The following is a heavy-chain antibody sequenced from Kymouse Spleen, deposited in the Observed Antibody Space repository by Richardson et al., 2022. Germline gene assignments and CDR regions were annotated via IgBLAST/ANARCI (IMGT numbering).Heavy chain of an antibody. J-gene: IGHJ6*02. Sequence: EVQLVESGGGLVQPGGSLRLSCAASGFTFSSYSMNWVRQAPGKGLEWVSYISSSSSTIYYADSVKGRFTISRDNAKNSLYLQMNSLRDEDTAVYYCARDLYYGSGSYRDYYYGMDVWGQGTTVTVSS. CDR1: GFTFSSYS. CDR2: ISSSSSTI. V-gene: IGHV3-48*02. CDR3: ARDLYYGSGSYRDYYYGMDV. D-gene: IGHD3-10*01.